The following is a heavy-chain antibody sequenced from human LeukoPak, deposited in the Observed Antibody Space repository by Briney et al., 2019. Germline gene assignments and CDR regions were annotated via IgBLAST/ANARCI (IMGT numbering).Heavy chain of an antibody. CDR1: GGSISGSSYF. D-gene: IGHD5-18*01. CDR3: ARLSPPGYSFGSFDY. Sequence: PSETLSLTCTVSGGSISGSSYFWGWIRQPPGKGLEWIGSIYYSGSTYYNPSLKSRVTISVDTSKNQFSLKLSSVTAADTAVYFCARLSPPGYSFGSFDYWGQGTLVTVSS. CDR2: IYYSGST. J-gene: IGHJ4*02. V-gene: IGHV4-39*01.